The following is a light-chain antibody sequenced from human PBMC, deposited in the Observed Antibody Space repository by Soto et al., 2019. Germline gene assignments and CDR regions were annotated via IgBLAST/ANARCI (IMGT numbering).Light chain of an antibody. CDR1: NIGDKR. V-gene: IGLV3-21*04. J-gene: IGLJ1*01. Sequence: SYELTQPPSVSVAPEKTTTITCGGNNIGDKRVHWYRQKPGQAPVLLISYDSDRPSGISERFSGSNSGNTATLTIIRVEAGDEADYYCQVWDIMTDNDVFGGGTKVTVL. CDR3: QVWDIMTDNDV. CDR2: YDS.